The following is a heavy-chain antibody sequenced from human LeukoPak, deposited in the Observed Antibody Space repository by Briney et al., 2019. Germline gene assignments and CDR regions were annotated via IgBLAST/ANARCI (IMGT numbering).Heavy chain of an antibody. D-gene: IGHD3-10*01. Sequence: PGGSLRLSCGASGFLFTCYAIRWVRQAAGKGVEWVSAISGSGCSTYYADPVKGPFTISRDNSKNTLYLQMNSLRAEDTAVYYCAKDRAPLLLWFGEFRNWGQGTLVTVSS. CDR2: ISGSGCST. CDR1: GFLFTCYA. J-gene: IGHJ4*02. CDR3: AKDRAPLLLWFGEFRN. V-gene: IGHV3-23*01.